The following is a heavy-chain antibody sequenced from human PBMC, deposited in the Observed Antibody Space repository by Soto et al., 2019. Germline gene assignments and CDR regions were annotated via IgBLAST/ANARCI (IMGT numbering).Heavy chain of an antibody. CDR1: GGSFSGHS. CDR3: STRAYDTNGYYRSDP. J-gene: IGHJ5*01. V-gene: IGHV4-34*01. Sequence: SETLSLTCAVYGGSFSGHSWTWIRQSPGKGLEWIGDINHSGRVNYSPSLKSRVTISLDTSKNQFSLTLSAVTAADTAMYYCSTRAYDTNGYYRSDPWGQGTLVTVSS. D-gene: IGHD3-22*01. CDR2: INHSGRV.